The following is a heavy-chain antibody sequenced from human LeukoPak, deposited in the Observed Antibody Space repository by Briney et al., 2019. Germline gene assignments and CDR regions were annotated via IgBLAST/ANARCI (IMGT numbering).Heavy chain of an antibody. CDR2: IYYSGST. CDR3: ARERGNLRGDAFDI. D-gene: IGHD3-10*01. CDR1: GGSISSYY. V-gene: IGHV4-59*12. Sequence: PSETLSLTCTVSGGSISSYYWSWIRQPPGKGLEWIGYIYYSGSTNYNPSLKSRVTMSIDTSKNQFSLKLTSVTAVDTAVYYCARERGNLRGDAFDIWGQGTMVTVSS. J-gene: IGHJ3*02.